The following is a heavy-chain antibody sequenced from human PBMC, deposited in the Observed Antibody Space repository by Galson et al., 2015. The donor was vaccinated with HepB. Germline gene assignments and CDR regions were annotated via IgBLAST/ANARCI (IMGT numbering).Heavy chain of an antibody. J-gene: IGHJ4*02. V-gene: IGHV1-69*04. D-gene: IGHD2-15*01. CDR2: IIPILGIA. CDR1: GGTFSSYT. CDR3: ARDSAARGCCSGGSCLPFDY. Sequence: SVKVSCKASGGTFSSYTISWVRQAPGQGLEWMGRIIPILGIANYAQKFQGRVTITADKSTSTAYMELSSLRSEDTAVYYCARDSAARGCCSGGSCLPFDYWGQGTLVTVSS.